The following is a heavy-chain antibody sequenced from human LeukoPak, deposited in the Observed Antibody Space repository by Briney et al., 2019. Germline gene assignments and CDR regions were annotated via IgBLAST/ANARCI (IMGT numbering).Heavy chain of an antibody. CDR1: GFTFSSYA. Sequence: GGSLRLSCAASGFTFSSYAMSWVRQAPGKGLEWVSAISGSGGSTYYADSVKSRFTISRDNSKNTLYLQMDSPRAEDTAVYYCAKDTGSSSPKFDYWGQGTLVTVSS. CDR3: AKDTGSSSPKFDY. J-gene: IGHJ4*02. CDR2: ISGSGGST. V-gene: IGHV3-23*01. D-gene: IGHD6-6*01.